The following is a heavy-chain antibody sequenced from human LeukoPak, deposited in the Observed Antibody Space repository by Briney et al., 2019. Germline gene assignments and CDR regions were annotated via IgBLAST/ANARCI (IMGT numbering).Heavy chain of an antibody. Sequence: GGSLRLSCAASGFSFSSYDMNWVRQAPGKGLEWVSYMTSSGSSIYYADSVRGRFTISRDNAKNSLYLQMNSLSAEDTAVYYCARDLSAASGFDSWGQGTLVTVSS. V-gene: IGHV3-48*03. CDR3: ARDLSAASGFDS. J-gene: IGHJ4*02. CDR1: GFSFSSYD. CDR2: MTSSGSSI. D-gene: IGHD6-13*01.